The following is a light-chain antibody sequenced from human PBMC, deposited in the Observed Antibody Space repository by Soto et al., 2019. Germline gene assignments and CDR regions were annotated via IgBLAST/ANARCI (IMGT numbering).Light chain of an antibody. CDR2: AAS. Sequence: DIQMNQSPSSLSASVGDRVTITCRASQSISRYLNWYQQKPGKAPKLLIYAASSLQSGVPSRFSGSGAGTDITLTISSLLPEDFATHYCHQSYSTPRTFGQGTKVEIK. CDR1: QSISRY. J-gene: IGKJ1*01. V-gene: IGKV1-39*01. CDR3: HQSYSTPRT.